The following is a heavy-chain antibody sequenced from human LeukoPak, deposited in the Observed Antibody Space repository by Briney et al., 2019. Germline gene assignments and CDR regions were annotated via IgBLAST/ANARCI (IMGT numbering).Heavy chain of an antibody. Sequence: GGSLRLSCAASGFTFTSAWMHWVRQVPGKGLVWVARVDNAGGGTSYADSVRGRFTISRDDAKNTVSLQMNSLSAEDSAVYYCTDVDNYWGQGTLVIVSS. CDR3: TDVDNY. CDR2: VDNAGGGT. CDR1: GFTFTSAW. D-gene: IGHD2-15*01. V-gene: IGHV3-74*01. J-gene: IGHJ4*02.